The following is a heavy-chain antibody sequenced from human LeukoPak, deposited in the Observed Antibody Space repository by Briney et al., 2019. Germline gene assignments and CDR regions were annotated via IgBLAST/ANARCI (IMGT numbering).Heavy chain of an antibody. J-gene: IGHJ2*01. V-gene: IGHV4-59*01. Sequence: SETLSLTCTVSGDSINSYYWSWIRQTPGKGLEWIGYIYYSGSTNYNPSLESRVTISVDTSKNQFSLKLSSVTAADTAVYYCARYRNIVGATFRFFDLWGRGTLVTVSS. CDR3: ARYRNIVGATFRFFDL. D-gene: IGHD1-26*01. CDR1: GDSINSYY. CDR2: IYYSGST.